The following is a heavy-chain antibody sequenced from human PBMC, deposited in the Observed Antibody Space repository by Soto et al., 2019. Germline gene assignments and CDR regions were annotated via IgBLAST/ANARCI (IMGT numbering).Heavy chain of an antibody. J-gene: IGHJ5*02. CDR3: ARDVVGGDYAWGKGWFDP. CDR1: GGSISSGGYY. Sequence: QVQLQESGPGLVKPSQTLSLTCTVSGGSISSGGYYWSWIRQHPGKGLEWIGYIYYSGSTYYNPSIKSRVTRSVDTSKNQFTLKLSSVTAADTAVDYCARDVVGGDYAWGKGWFDPWGQGTLVTVSS. V-gene: IGHV4-31*03. D-gene: IGHD4-17*01. CDR2: IYYSGST.